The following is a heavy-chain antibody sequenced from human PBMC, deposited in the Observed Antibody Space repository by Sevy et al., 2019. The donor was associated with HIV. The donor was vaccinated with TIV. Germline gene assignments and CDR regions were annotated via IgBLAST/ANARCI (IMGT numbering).Heavy chain of an antibody. V-gene: IGHV1-24*01. CDR1: GYTVTELS. J-gene: IGHJ2*01. D-gene: IGHD6-6*01. Sequence: ASVKVSCKVSGYTVTELSMHWVRQAPGKGLEWMGGCDPEDGETIYAQKFQGRVTMTEDTSTDTAYMELSSLRSEDTAVYYCATRRNPGQGSSSSEYFDLWGRGTLVTVSS. CDR3: ATRRNPGQGSSSSEYFDL. CDR2: CDPEDGET.